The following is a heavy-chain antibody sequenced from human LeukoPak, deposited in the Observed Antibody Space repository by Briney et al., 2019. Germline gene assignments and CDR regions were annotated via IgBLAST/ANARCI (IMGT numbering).Heavy chain of an antibody. J-gene: IGHJ4*02. D-gene: IGHD2-2*01. CDR2: ISAYNGNT. CDR1: GYTFTSYG. CDR3: ATQYCSSTSCYPYWVDY. Sequence: GASVKVSCKASGYTFTSYGISWVRQAPGQGLEWMGWISAYNGNTNYAQKLQGRVTMTTDTSTSTAYTELRSLRPDDTAVYYCATQYCSSTSCYPYWVDYWGQGTLVTVSS. V-gene: IGHV1-18*01.